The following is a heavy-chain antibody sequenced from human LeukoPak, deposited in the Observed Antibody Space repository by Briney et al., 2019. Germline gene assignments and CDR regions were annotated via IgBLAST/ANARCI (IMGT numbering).Heavy chain of an antibody. V-gene: IGHV3-30*04. D-gene: IGHD6-19*01. Sequence: GGSLRLSCAASGFTFSSYAMHWVRQAPGKGLEWVAVISYDGSNKYYADSVKGRFTISRDNSKNALFLQMNSLRAEDTALYYCANKGASGWRFDYWGQGTLVTVSS. CDR1: GFTFSSYA. CDR3: ANKGASGWRFDY. CDR2: ISYDGSNK. J-gene: IGHJ4*02.